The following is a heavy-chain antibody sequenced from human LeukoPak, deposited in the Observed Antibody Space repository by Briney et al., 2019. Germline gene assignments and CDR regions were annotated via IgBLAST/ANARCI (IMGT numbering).Heavy chain of an antibody. CDR1: GFTVSSNY. CDR3: AREQEVGATDY. D-gene: IGHD1-26*01. Sequence: GGSLRLSCAASGFTVSSNYMSWVRQAPGKGLEWVSVIYSGDSTYYADSVKGRFTISRDNSKDTLYLQMNSLRVEDTAVYYCAREQEVGATDYWGQGTLVTVSS. V-gene: IGHV3-66*02. CDR2: IYSGDST. J-gene: IGHJ4*02.